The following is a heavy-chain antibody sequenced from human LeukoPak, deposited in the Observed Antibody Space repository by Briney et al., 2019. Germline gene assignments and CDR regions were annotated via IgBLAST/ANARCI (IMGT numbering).Heavy chain of an antibody. CDR2: LSGSGGNT. CDR1: GFTFSSYA. Sequence: GGSLRLSCAASGFTFSSYAMSWVRQAPAKGLEWVSTLSGSGGNTYYADSVKGRVTISRDNSKNTLYLQMNSLRAEDTAVYHCAKGSYYYDSADYFDYWGQGTLVTVSS. CDR3: AKGSYYYDSADYFDY. D-gene: IGHD3-22*01. J-gene: IGHJ4*02. V-gene: IGHV3-23*01.